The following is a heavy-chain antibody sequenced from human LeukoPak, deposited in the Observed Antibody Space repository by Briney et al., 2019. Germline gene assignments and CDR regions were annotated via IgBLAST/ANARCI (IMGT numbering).Heavy chain of an antibody. Sequence: ASVKVSCKASGYTFTGYYMHWVRQAPGQGLEWMGWINPNSGGTNYAQKFQGRVTMTRDTSISTAYMELSRLRSEDTAVYYCARSPLYGDYVGYYYYMDVWGKGTTVTVSS. D-gene: IGHD4-17*01. CDR3: ARSPLYGDYVGYYYYMDV. J-gene: IGHJ6*03. CDR1: GYTFTGYY. CDR2: INPNSGGT. V-gene: IGHV1-2*02.